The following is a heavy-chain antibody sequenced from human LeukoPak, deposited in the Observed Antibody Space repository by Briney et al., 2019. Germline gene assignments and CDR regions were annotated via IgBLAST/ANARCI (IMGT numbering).Heavy chain of an antibody. J-gene: IGHJ4*02. D-gene: IGHD6-13*01. CDR1: GFSITKYS. CDR3: AGGSSTTSYYFDY. V-gene: IGHV3-21*01. CDR2: ISSYSAHI. Sequence: GGSLRLSCAASGFSITKYSMNWVRQAPGKGLEWVSSISSYSAHIYYADSVKGRFTISRDNAKNSLFLQMNSLRAEDTAVYYCAGGSSTTSYYFDYWGQGTVVTASS.